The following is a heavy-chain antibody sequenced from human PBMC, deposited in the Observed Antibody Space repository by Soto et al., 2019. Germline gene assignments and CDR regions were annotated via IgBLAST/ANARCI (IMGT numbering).Heavy chain of an antibody. CDR2: IYHSGST. Sequence: QLQLQESGSGLVKPSQTLSLTCAVSGDSISSGDYSWGWIRQPPGKGLEWIGYIYHSGSTYYNPSVKRLVTISVDTSKNQFSLKLISVTAADAAFYYCARAYSRRWPNAFYTWGQGTMVTVSS. D-gene: IGHD6-13*01. CDR3: ARAYSRRWPNAFYT. J-gene: IGHJ3*02. V-gene: IGHV4-30-2*01. CDR1: GDSISSGDYS.